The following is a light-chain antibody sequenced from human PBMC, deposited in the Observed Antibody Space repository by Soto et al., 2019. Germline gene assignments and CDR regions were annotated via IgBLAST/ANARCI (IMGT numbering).Light chain of an antibody. CDR2: EDT. Sequence: QSALTQPASMSGSPGQSITISCAGTSVSWYQQHPGKAPKLIIYEDTKRPSGVSNRFSGSTSGNTASLTISGLQAEDEAEYHCCSYAGYSSVIFGAGTKLTVL. V-gene: IGLV2-23*01. J-gene: IGLJ2*01. CDR1: S. CDR3: CSYAGYSSVI.